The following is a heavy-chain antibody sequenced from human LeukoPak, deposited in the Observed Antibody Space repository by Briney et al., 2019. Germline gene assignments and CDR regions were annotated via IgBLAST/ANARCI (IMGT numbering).Heavy chain of an antibody. CDR1: GGSISNYY. CDR2: IYYTGNT. J-gene: IGHJ4*02. CDR3: AREDLYSGSYTFDY. Sequence: SETLSLTCTVSGGSISNYYWSWIRQSPGKGLEWIGYIYYTGNTNYNPSLESRVIVSVDTSKNQFSLKLSSVTAADTAVYYCAREDLYSGSYTFDYWGQGTLVTVSS. V-gene: IGHV4-59*12. D-gene: IGHD1-26*01.